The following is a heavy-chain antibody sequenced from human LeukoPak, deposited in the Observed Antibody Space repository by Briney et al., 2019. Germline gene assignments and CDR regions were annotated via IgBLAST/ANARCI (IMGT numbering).Heavy chain of an antibody. D-gene: IGHD1/OR15-1a*01. CDR3: ARVGSVGTTDC. CDR2: IIPILGIA. J-gene: IGHJ4*02. Sequence: GASVKVSCKASGGTFSSYAISWVRQAPGQGLEWMGRIIPILGIANYAQKFQGRVTITADKSTSTAYMELSSLRSEDTAVYYCARVGSVGTTDCWGQGTLVTVSS. V-gene: IGHV1-69*04. CDR1: GGTFSSYA.